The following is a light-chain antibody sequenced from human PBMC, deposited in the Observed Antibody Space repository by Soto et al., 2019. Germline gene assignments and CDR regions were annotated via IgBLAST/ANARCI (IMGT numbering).Light chain of an antibody. J-gene: IGLJ3*02. Sequence: QSALTQPRSVSGSPGQSVTISCTGTSSDVGGYNYVSWYQQHPGKAPKLMIYDVSKRPSGVPDRFSGSKSGSTASLTISGLQAEDEADYYCCSSAGSYPSVFGGGTKLTVL. V-gene: IGLV2-11*01. CDR1: SSDVGGYNY. CDR3: CSSAGSYPSV. CDR2: DVS.